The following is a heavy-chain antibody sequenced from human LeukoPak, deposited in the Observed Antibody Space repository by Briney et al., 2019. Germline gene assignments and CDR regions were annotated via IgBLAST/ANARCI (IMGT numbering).Heavy chain of an antibody. CDR3: ARSSTGTYYYYYMDV. J-gene: IGHJ6*03. CDR2: IYYSGST. Sequence: LETLSLTCTVSGGSISSSSYYWGWIRQPPGKGLEWIGSIYYSGSTYYNPSLKSRVTMSVDTSKNQFSLKLSSVTAADTAVYYCARSSTGTYYYYYMDVWGKGTTVTVSS. D-gene: IGHD2-2*01. V-gene: IGHV4-39*07. CDR1: GGSISSSSYY.